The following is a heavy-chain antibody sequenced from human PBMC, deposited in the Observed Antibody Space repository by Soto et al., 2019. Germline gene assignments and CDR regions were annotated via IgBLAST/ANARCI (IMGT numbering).Heavy chain of an antibody. J-gene: IGHJ4*02. CDR2: ISYDGSNK. CDR1: GFTFSSYG. Sequence: PGGSLRLSCAASGFTFSSYGMHWVRQAPGKGLEWVAVISYDGSNKYYADSVKGRFTISRDNSKNTLYLQMNSLRAEDTAVYYCAKDSGAYDFWSAIDYWGQGTLVTVSS. D-gene: IGHD3-3*01. CDR3: AKDSGAYDFWSAIDY. V-gene: IGHV3-30*18.